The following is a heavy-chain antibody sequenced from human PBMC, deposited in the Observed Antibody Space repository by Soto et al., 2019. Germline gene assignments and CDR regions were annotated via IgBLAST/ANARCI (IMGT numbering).Heavy chain of an antibody. J-gene: IGHJ4*02. D-gene: IGHD2-15*01. V-gene: IGHV5-51*01. CDR2: IYPGDSDA. CDR1: GDTFSTYW. Sequence: GESLKISCKGSGDTFSTYWIGWVRQVPGKGLEWMGIIYPGDSDARYSPSFQGQVTISADKSLTTAYMQWTSLRASDSGIYYCARVGCSGGNCYPPDALHDSGPGT. CDR3: ARVGCSGGNCYPPDALHD.